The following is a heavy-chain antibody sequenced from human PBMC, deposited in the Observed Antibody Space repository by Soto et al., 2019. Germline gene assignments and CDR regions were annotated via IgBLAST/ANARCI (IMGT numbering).Heavy chain of an antibody. D-gene: IGHD3-3*01. V-gene: IGHV1-8*01. CDR2: MNPNSGNT. CDR1: GYTFTSYD. J-gene: IGHJ3*02. CDR3: ARGSKYYDFWSGYFDAFDI. Sequence: ASVKVSCKASGYTFTSYDINWVRQATGQGLEWMGWMNPNSGNTGYAQKFQGGVTMTRNTSISTAYMELSSLRSEDTAVYYCARGSKYYDFWSGYFDAFDIWGQGTMVTVSS.